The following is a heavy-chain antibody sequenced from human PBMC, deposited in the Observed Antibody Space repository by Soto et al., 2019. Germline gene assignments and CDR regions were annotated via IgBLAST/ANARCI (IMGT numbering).Heavy chain of an antibody. Sequence: PSETLFLTCVVPGHSFGDYCCSWIRESPGVGLEWIGEVNTSGRTDNNTSLRGRVSLSVDTSKIQFCVTLSTMTAGDTAIYYCARLRNRGFDAWGQGTLVTVSS. CDR3: ARLRNRGFDA. J-gene: IGHJ5*02. D-gene: IGHD1-1*01. CDR2: VNTSGRT. CDR1: GHSFGDYC. V-gene: IGHV4-34*01.